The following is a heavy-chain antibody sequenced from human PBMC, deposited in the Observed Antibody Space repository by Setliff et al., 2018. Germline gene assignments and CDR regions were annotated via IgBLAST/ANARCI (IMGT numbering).Heavy chain of an antibody. D-gene: IGHD6-6*01. V-gene: IGHV4-39*07. J-gene: IGHJ4*02. CDR3: ARDSLYHSSSSDGRGY. CDR2: IYHGGKT. Sequence: SETLSLTCTVSGGSISSGVYYWGWIRQPPGKGLEWIGRIYHGGKTYYNTSLESRVTISVDTSKNQFSLKLSSVTAADTAVYYCARDSLYHSSSSDGRGYWGQGTLVTVSS. CDR1: GGSISSGVYY.